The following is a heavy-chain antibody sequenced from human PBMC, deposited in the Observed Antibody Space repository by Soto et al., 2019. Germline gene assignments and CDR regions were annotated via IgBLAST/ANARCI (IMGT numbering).Heavy chain of an antibody. CDR2: INSDGSST. CDR3: ASGYDYIWGIAEDYYYMDV. V-gene: IGHV3-74*01. Sequence: GGSLRLSCAASGFTFSSYWMHWVRQAPGKGLVWVSRINSDGSSTSYADSVKGRFTISRDNAKNTLYLQMNSLRAEDTAVYYCASGYDYIWGIAEDYYYMDVWGKGTTVTVSS. D-gene: IGHD3-16*01. J-gene: IGHJ6*03. CDR1: GFTFSSYW.